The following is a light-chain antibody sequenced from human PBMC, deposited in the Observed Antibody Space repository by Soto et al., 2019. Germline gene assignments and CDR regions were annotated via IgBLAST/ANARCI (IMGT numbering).Light chain of an antibody. J-gene: IGKJ1*01. CDR1: QSVSSSY. CDR2: GAS. Sequence: EIVMTQSPATLSLSPGERATLSCRASQSVSSSYLAWYQQKPGQAPRLLIYGASSRATGIPDRFSGSGSGTDFTLTISRLEPEDFAVYYCQQYGSSPRTFGQGTEVDI. CDR3: QQYGSSPRT. V-gene: IGKV3-20*01.